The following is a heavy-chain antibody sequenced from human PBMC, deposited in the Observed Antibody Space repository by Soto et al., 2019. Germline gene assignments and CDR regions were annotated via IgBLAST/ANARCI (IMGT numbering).Heavy chain of an antibody. CDR3: ARVSRVLLIAASDYYYYGMDV. J-gene: IGHJ6*02. CDR1: GGTFSSYA. CDR2: IIPIFGTA. D-gene: IGHD6-13*01. V-gene: IGHV1-69*01. Sequence: GASLKVSCKASGGTFSSYAISWVRQAPGQRLEWMGGIIPIFGTANYAQKFQGRVTITADESTSTAYMELSSLRSEDTAVYYCARVSRVLLIAASDYYYYGMDVWGQGTTVNVSS.